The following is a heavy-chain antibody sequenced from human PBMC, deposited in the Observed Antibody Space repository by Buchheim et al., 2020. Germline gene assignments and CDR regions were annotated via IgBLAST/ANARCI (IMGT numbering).Heavy chain of an antibody. D-gene: IGHD2-2*01. CDR2: VSGRGATT. CDR3: AKEVASLSTRFDY. J-gene: IGHJ4*02. Sequence: EVQLVESGGGLVQPGGSLRLSCAASGFTFSNYAISWVRQAPGKGLEWVSVVSGRGATTYYADSVKGRFTISRDNSKNTLYLQMNSLTAEDTAVYYCAKEVASLSTRFDYWGQGTL. V-gene: IGHV3-23*04. CDR1: GFTFSNYA.